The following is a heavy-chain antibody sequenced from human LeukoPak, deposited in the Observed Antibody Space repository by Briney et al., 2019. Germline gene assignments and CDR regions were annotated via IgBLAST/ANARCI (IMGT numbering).Heavy chain of an antibody. CDR2: ISWNSGSI. V-gene: IGHV3-9*01. J-gene: IGHJ4*02. CDR3: AKDILGDFDY. Sequence: GGSLRLSCAASGFTVSSNYMSWVRQAPGKGLEWVSGISWNSGSIGYADSVKGRFTISRDNAKNSLYLQMNSLRAEDTALYYCAKDILGDFDYWGQGTLVTVSS. CDR1: GFTVSSNY.